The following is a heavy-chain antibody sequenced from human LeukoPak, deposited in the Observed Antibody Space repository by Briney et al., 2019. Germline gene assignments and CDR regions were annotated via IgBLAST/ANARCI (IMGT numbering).Heavy chain of an antibody. CDR3: AREGDSSGPDFEY. D-gene: IGHD3-22*01. CDR2: ISGGSDTR. J-gene: IGHJ4*02. CDR1: GFTFSSYS. Sequence: GGSLRLSCAASGFTFSSYSMNWVRQSPGKGLEWLSYISGGSDTRYHADSLKGRFTISRDNAKNSLYLQMNSLRAEDTAVYYCAREGDSSGPDFEYWGQGALVTVSS. V-gene: IGHV3-48*01.